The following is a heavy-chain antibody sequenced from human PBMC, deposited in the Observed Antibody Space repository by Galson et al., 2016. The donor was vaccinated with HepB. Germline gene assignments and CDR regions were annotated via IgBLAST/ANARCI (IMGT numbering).Heavy chain of an antibody. D-gene: IGHD3-10*01. J-gene: IGHJ4*02. CDR3: AKASAGAYYLDY. V-gene: IGHV3-53*01. CDR1: GFTVSSNY. Sequence: SLRLCCAASGFTVSSNYMNWVRQAPGKGLEWVSVIFSDGTTYYADSVKGRFTISRDNSKNTLYLQMNSLRAEDTAVYYCAKASAGAYYLDYWGQGTLVTVSS. CDR2: IFSDGTT.